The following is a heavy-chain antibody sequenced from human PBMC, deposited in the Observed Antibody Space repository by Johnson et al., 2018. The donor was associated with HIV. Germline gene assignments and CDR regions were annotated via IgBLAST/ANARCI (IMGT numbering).Heavy chain of an antibody. Sequence: QVQLVESGGGVVQPGRSLRLSCAASGFTFSSYPMHWVRQAPGKGLEWVAFIRYDGSNKYYADSVKGRFTISRDKSKNTLSLQMNSLRAEDTAVYYCARGGQLVAFDIWGQGTMVTVSS. D-gene: IGHD6-6*01. V-gene: IGHV3-30*14. J-gene: IGHJ3*02. CDR2: IRYDGSNK. CDR1: GFTFSSYP. CDR3: ARGGQLVAFDI.